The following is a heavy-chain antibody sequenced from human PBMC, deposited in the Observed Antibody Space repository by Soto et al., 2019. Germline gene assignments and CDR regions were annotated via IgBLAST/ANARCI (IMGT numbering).Heavy chain of an antibody. CDR3: AKDDYYDSSGSFDY. CDR2: ISGSGGST. V-gene: IGHV3-23*01. D-gene: IGHD3-22*01. CDR1: GFTISTYS. Sequence: GGSLRLSCAASGFTISTYSMNWVRQAPGKGLEWVSAISGSGGSTYYADSVKGRFTISRDNSKNTLYLQMNSLRAEDTAVYYCAKDDYYDSSGSFDYWGQGTLVTVSS. J-gene: IGHJ4*02.